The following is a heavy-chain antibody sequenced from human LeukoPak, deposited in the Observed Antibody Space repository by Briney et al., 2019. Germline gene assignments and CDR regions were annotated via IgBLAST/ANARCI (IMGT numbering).Heavy chain of an antibody. CDR1: GYTFTSYG. V-gene: IGHV1-18*01. J-gene: IGHJ6*03. CDR2: ISAYNGNT. D-gene: IGHD6-13*01. CDR3: ARVGYSSSWYGWGDYYYYYNMDV. Sequence: EASVNVSCKASGYTFTSYGISWVRQAPGQGLEWMGWISAYNGNTHYAQKLQGRVTMTTDTSTSTAYMELRSLRSDDTAVYYCARVGYSSSWYGWGDYYYYYNMDVWGKGTTVTISS.